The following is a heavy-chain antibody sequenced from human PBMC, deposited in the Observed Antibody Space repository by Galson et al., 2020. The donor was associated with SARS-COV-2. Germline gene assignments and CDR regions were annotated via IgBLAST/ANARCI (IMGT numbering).Heavy chain of an antibody. V-gene: IGHV3-23*01. J-gene: IGHJ4*02. D-gene: IGHD6-19*01. CDR1: GFTFSSYA. CDR2: ISGSGGST. Sequence: GESLKISCAASGFTFSSYAMSWVRQAPGKGLEWVSAISGSGGSTYYADSVKGRFTISRDNSKNTLYLQMNSLRAEDTAVYYCAARNSGSGWQFDYWGQGTLVTVSS. CDR3: AARNSGSGWQFDY.